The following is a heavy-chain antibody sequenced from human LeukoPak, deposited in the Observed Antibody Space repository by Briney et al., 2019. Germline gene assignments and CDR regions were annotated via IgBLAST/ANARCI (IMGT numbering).Heavy chain of an antibody. J-gene: IGHJ4*02. CDR2: INQDASEI. CDR1: GFTFSSYW. V-gene: IGHV3-7*01. Sequence: GGSLRLSCAASGFTFSSYWMNWYRKAPGKGLDLVGNINQDASEINYVDSVRGRFTISRDNAKNSLYLQMNSLRAEDTALYYCATDRDNSDWQKRFDSWGQGTLVTVSS. D-gene: IGHD2-21*02. CDR3: ATDRDNSDWQKRFDS.